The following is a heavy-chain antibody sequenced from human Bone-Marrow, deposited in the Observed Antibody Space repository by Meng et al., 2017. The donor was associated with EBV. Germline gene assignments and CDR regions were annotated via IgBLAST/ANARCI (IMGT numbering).Heavy chain of an antibody. CDR1: GLTFSSYS. CDR2: ISSSSSYI. J-gene: IGHJ5*02. V-gene: IGHV3-21*01. Sequence: EVXLVESGGXVVKPGGSLRLSCAASGLTFSSYSMNWVRQAPGKGLEWVSSISSSSSYIYYADSVKGRFTISRDNAKNSLYLQMNSLRAEDTAVYYCAREGYCSSTSCYVVFYGSGSMGGWFDPWGQGTMVNVSA. CDR3: AREGYCSSTSCYVVFYGSGSMGGWFDP. D-gene: IGHD2-2*01.